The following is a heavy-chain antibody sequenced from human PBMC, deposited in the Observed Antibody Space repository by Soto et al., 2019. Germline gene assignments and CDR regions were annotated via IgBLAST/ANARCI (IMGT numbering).Heavy chain of an antibody. V-gene: IGHV3-9*01. CDR2: ISWNSGSI. Sequence: ESGGGLVQPGRSLRLSCAASGFTFDDYAMHWVRQAPGKGLEWVSGISWNSGSIGYADSVKGRFTISRDNAKNSLYLQMNSLRAEDTALYYCAKDLTGYSYGYDAFDIWGQGTMVTVSS. D-gene: IGHD5-18*01. J-gene: IGHJ3*02. CDR3: AKDLTGYSYGYDAFDI. CDR1: GFTFDDYA.